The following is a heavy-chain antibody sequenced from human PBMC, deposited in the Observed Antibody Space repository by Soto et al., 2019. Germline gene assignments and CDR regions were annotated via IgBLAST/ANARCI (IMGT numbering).Heavy chain of an antibody. CDR3: ARMATFGSLNWSDP. Sequence: GASVKVSCKASGYSFTNNDVTWVRQATGQGLEWMGWMNPGSGDTGYAQKFQGRVTMTRDISIATAYMELSSLRSDDTAIYYCARMATFGSLNWSDPWGQGTLVTVSS. V-gene: IGHV1-8*01. CDR2: MNPGSGDT. CDR1: GYSFTNND. J-gene: IGHJ5*02. D-gene: IGHD3-16*01.